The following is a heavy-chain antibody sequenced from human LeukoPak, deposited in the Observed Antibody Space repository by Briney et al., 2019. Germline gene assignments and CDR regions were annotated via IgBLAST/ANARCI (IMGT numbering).Heavy chain of an antibody. CDR3: AREAAIQGGYYFDY. V-gene: IGHV4-4*07. D-gene: IGHD2-21*02. J-gene: IGHJ4*02. CDR1: GGSISSYY. Sequence: PSETLSLTCTVSGGSISSYYWSWIRQPAGKGLEWIGRIYTSGSTNYNPSLKSRVTMSVDTSKNQLSLKLSSVTAADTAVYYCAREAAIQGGYYFDYWGQGTLVTVSS. CDR2: IYTSGST.